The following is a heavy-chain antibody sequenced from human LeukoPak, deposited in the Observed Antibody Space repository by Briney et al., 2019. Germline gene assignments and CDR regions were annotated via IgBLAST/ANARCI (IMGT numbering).Heavy chain of an antibody. CDR3: ASYGDYFGEAWVFDY. CDR2: IYYTGSA. J-gene: IGHJ4*02. V-gene: IGHV4-31*03. Sequence: SQTLSLTCTVSGGSISSGGYYWSWIRQHPEKGLEWIGYIYYTGSAYYNPSLRSRVTMSIDTSKNQFSLKLSSVTAADTAVYYCASYGDYFGEAWVFDYWGQGTLVTVSS. CDR1: GGSISSGGYY. D-gene: IGHD3-10*01.